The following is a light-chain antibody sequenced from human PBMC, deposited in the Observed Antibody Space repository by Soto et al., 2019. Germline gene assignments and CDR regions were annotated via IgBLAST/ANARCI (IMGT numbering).Light chain of an antibody. Sequence: EIVMTQSTATLPVSTGEKDTLSCRASQNVSSNIAWYKQKPGQANRLLIYGASTRATGIPARFSGSGSGTEFTLTICSLQSEDFVVYYCQQYNNWLITFGLGTRL. V-gene: IGKV3-15*01. CDR3: QQYNNWLIT. J-gene: IGKJ5*01. CDR1: QNVSSN. CDR2: GAS.